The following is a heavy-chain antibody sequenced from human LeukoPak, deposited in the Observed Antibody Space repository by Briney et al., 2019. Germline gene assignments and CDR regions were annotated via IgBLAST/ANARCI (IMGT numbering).Heavy chain of an antibody. Sequence: GGSLRLSCAASGFTFDDYAMHWVRQAPGKGLEWVSGISWNSGSIGYADSVKGRFTISRDNAKNSLYLQMNGLRAEDTAVYYCAKLAVINGYWGQGTLVTVSS. CDR1: GFTFDDYA. CDR3: AKLAVINGY. D-gene: IGHD4-11*01. V-gene: IGHV3-9*01. CDR2: ISWNSGSI. J-gene: IGHJ4*02.